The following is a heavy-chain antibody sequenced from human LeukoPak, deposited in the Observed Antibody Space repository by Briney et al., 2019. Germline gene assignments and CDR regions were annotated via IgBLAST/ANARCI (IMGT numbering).Heavy chain of an antibody. V-gene: IGHV3-9*01. D-gene: IGHD1-26*01. CDR3: AKGRGGRWDNAFDI. Sequence: PGRSLRLSCAASGFTFDDYAMHWVRQAPGKGLEWVSGISWNSGSIGYADSVKGRFTISRDNAKNSLYLQMNSLRAEDTALYYCAKGRGGRWDNAFDIWGQGTMVTVSS. J-gene: IGHJ3*02. CDR2: ISWNSGSI. CDR1: GFTFDDYA.